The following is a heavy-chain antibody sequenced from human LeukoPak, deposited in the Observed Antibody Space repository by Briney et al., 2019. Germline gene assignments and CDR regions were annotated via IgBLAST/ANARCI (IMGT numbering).Heavy chain of an antibody. Sequence: ASVKVSCKVYGYTLTELSMHWVRQAHGKGLEWTGGFDPEDGETIYAQKFQGRVTLTEDPSTDPAYMELSSLRSEDTAVYYCATWGIGYCSAGSCYSGSIFVDYWGQGTLVSVSS. CDR3: ATWGIGYCSAGSCYSGSIFVDY. CDR2: FDPEDGET. J-gene: IGHJ4*02. V-gene: IGHV1-24*01. CDR1: GYTLTELS. D-gene: IGHD2-15*01.